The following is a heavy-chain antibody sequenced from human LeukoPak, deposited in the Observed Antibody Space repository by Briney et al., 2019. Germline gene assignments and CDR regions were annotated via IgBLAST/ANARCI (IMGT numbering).Heavy chain of an antibody. CDR2: MNPNSGNT. V-gene: IGHV1-8*01. D-gene: IGHD3-10*01. CDR1: GYTFTSYD. Sequence: ASVKVSCKASGYTFTSYDINWVRQATGQGLEWMGWMNPNSGNTGYAQKFQGRVTMTRNTSISTAYMELSSLRSEDTAVYYCARSPPYYYGSGSYYNNNHNWFDPWGQGTLVTVSS. J-gene: IGHJ5*02. CDR3: ARSPPYYYGSGSYYNNNHNWFDP.